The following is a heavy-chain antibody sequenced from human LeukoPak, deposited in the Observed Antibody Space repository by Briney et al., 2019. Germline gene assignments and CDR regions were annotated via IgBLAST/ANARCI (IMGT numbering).Heavy chain of an antibody. CDR3: ARVSPVYSRSLDY. V-gene: IGHV3-20*04. CDR2: INWNGGST. CDR1: GFTFDDYA. Sequence: GGSLRLSCAASGFTFDDYAMSWVRQAPGKGLEWVSRINWNGGSTSYADSVKGRFTISRDNAKNSLYLQMNSLRAEDTALYYCARVSPVYSRSLDYWGQGTLVTVSS. D-gene: IGHD6-13*01. J-gene: IGHJ4*02.